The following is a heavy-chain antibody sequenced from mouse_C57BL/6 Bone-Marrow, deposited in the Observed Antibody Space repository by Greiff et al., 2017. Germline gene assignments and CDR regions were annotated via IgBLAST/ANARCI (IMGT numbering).Heavy chain of an antibody. CDR1: GFTFSDYG. D-gene: IGHD1-1*01. CDR2: ISSGSSTI. V-gene: IGHV5-17*01. J-gene: IGHJ1*03. CDR3: ARSLTTVVARDWYFDV. Sequence: EVQRVESGGGLVKPGGSLKLSCAASGFTFSDYGMHWVRQAPEKGLEWVAYISSGSSTIYYADTVKGRFTISRDNAKNTLFLQMTSLRSEDTAMYYCARSLTTVVARDWYFDVWGTGTTVTVSS.